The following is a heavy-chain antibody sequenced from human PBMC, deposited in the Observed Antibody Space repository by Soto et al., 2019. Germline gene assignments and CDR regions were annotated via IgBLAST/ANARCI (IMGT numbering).Heavy chain of an antibody. CDR2: IHYSGST. D-gene: IGHD2-21*01. Sequence: SETLSLTCTVSGGSFSPNYWSWIRQPPGKGLEWIGFIHYSGSTNYNPSLKGRVTMSVDTSKNQFSLKLTSVNTADTAIYYCTRGGDPYKTGHWGQGTLVTVSS. CDR3: TRGGDPYKTGH. V-gene: IGHV4-59*01. J-gene: IGHJ4*02. CDR1: GGSFSPNY.